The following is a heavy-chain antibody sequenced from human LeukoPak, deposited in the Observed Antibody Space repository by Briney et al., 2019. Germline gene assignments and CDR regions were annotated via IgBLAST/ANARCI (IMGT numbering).Heavy chain of an antibody. CDR1: GGSISNTNW. Sequence: SETLSLTCGVSGGSISNTNWWSWVRQPPGQGLEWIGEISLTGLTHYNPSLESRVTVSLDKSKNQVSLNLTSVTAADTAVYYCSRENGAFSTFGYWGQGTLVTV. V-gene: IGHV4-4*02. D-gene: IGHD2-8*01. CDR2: ISLTGLT. CDR3: SRENGAFSTFGY. J-gene: IGHJ4*02.